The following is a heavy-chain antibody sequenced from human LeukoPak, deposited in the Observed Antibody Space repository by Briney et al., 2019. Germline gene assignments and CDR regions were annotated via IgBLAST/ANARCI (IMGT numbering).Heavy chain of an antibody. Sequence: GGSLRLSYAASGFTFSSYSMNWVRQAPGKGLEWVSSISSSSSYIYYADSVKGRFTISRDNAKNSLYLQMNSLRAEDTAVYYCARSSREGTVTTHWGQGTLVTVSS. CDR1: GFTFSSYS. V-gene: IGHV3-21*01. CDR2: ISSSSSYI. CDR3: ARSSREGTVTTH. J-gene: IGHJ4*02. D-gene: IGHD4-17*01.